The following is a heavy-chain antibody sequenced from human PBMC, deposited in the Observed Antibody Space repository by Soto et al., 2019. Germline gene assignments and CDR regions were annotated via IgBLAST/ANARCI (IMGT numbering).Heavy chain of an antibody. D-gene: IGHD2-15*01. CDR3: ARDPDKGYCSGGSCPYYYYGMDV. CDR1: GFTFSSYA. V-gene: IGHV3-30-3*01. CDR2: ISYDGSNK. Sequence: GGSLRLSCAASGFTFSSYAMHWVRQAPGKGLEWVAVISYDGSNKYYADSVKGRFTISRDNSKNTLYLRMNSLRAEDTAVYYCARDPDKGYCSGGSCPYYYYGMDVWGQGTTVTVSS. J-gene: IGHJ6*02.